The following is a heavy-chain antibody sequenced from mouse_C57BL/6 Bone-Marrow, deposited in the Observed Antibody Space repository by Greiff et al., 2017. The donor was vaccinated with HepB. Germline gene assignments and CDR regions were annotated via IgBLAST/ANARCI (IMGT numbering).Heavy chain of an antibody. CDR2: IYPRSGNT. V-gene: IGHV1-81*01. CDR3: ARDYGSSWNWYFDV. Sequence: QVQLKQSGAELARPGASVKLSCKASGYTFTSYGISWVKQRTGQGLEWIGEIYPRSGNTYYNEKFKGKATLTADKSSSTAYMELRSLTSEDSAVYFCARDYGSSWNWYFDVWGTGTTVTVSS. D-gene: IGHD1-1*01. J-gene: IGHJ1*03. CDR1: GYTFTSYG.